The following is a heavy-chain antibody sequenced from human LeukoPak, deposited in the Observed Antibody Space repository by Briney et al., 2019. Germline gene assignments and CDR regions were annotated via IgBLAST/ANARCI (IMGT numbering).Heavy chain of an antibody. CDR2: ISDSGDGT. CDR1: RFTFSTYA. Sequence: GGSLRLSCAASRFTFSTYAMSWVRQAPGKGLEWVSAISDSGDGTYYADSVRGPFTISRDNSKSTLYLQMNSLRVEDTAVYYCAKDLRPAAAGTSYDAFDIWGQGTMVTVSS. J-gene: IGHJ3*02. D-gene: IGHD6-13*01. V-gene: IGHV3-23*01. CDR3: AKDLRPAAAGTSYDAFDI.